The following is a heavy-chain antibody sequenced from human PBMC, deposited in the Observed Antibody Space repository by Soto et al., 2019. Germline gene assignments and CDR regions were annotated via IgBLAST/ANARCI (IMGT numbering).Heavy chain of an antibody. J-gene: IGHJ4*02. CDR2: TYYSAGT. V-gene: IGHV4-39*01. CDR1: GGSVGSSSYY. Sequence: SETLSLTCNVSGGSVGSSSYYWGWIRQAPGKGLEWIVSTYYSAGTYYNPSLKSRVTTSMDASKNQFSLTVTSVTAADTAIYYCAWHASRGYHTSWYLGDSGKGTPVTVSS. D-gene: IGHD6-13*01. CDR3: AWHASRGYHTSWYLGD.